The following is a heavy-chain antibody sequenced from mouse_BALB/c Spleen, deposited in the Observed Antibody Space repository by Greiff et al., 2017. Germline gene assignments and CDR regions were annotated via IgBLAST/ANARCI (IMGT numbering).Heavy chain of an antibody. CDR3: AREGLYDYGRSVRTYYFDY. J-gene: IGHJ2*01. Sequence: EVKLVESGGGLVKLGGSLKLSCAASGFTFSSYYMSWVRQTPEKRLELVAAINSNGGSTYYPDTVKGLFTISRDNAKNTLYLQMSSLKSEDTALYYCAREGLYDYGRSVRTYYFDYWGQGTTLTVSS. CDR1: GFTFSSYY. V-gene: IGHV5-6-2*01. D-gene: IGHD2-4*01. CDR2: INSNGGST.